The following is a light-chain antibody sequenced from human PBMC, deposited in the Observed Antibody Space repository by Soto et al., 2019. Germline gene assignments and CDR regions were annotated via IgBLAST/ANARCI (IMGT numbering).Light chain of an antibody. CDR2: AAS. V-gene: IGKV1-39*01. CDR1: QSISSY. CDR3: QKSYSTPIT. J-gene: IGKJ5*01. Sequence: DIQMTHSPSSLSASVGYRFTITCRASQSISSYLNWYQQKPGKAPKLLIYAASSLQSGVPSRFSGSGSGTDFTLTISSLQPEDFATYYCQKSYSTPITFGQGTRLEIK.